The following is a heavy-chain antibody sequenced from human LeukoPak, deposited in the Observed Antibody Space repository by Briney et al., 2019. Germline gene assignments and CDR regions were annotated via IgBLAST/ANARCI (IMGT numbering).Heavy chain of an antibody. D-gene: IGHD4-23*01. J-gene: IGHJ4*01. CDR2: IYTSGST. V-gene: IGHV4-4*07. CDR1: GGSISSYY. CDR3: ARRRDYGGNSYYFDY. Sequence: SETLSLTCTVSGGSISSYYWSWIRQPAGKGLEWIGRIYTSGSTNYNPSLKSRVTMSVDTSKNQFSLKLSSVTAADTAVYYCARRRDYGGNSYYFDYWGQGTLVTVSS.